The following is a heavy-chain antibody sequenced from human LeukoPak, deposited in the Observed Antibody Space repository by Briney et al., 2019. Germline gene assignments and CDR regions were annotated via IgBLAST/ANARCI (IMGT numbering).Heavy chain of an antibody. D-gene: IGHD2-2*02. CDR1: GFTFSSYS. CDR2: ISGSGDTT. Sequence: GGSLRLSCAASGFTFSSYSMNWVRQAPGKGLEWVSVISGSGDTTYYADSVKGRFTISRDNSKSTLYLQMNSLRAEDTAVYYCAKGYCSSSTCYTPLDYWGQGTLVTVSS. J-gene: IGHJ4*02. CDR3: AKGYCSSSTCYTPLDY. V-gene: IGHV3-23*01.